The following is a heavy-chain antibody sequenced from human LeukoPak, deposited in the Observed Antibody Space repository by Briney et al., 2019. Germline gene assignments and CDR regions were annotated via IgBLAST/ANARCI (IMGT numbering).Heavy chain of an antibody. J-gene: IGHJ4*02. CDR2: VYYGGTT. V-gene: IGHV4-39*01. D-gene: IGHD1-26*01. CDR1: GLTFSTYS. CDR3: TRRPVVGAALRTYYFDY. Sequence: PGGSLRLSCAASGLTFSTYSMNWVRQPPGKGLEWIGSVYYGGTTYYNPSLKSRVTISVDTSRHQFSLKLSSVTAADTAVYYCTRRPVVGAALRTYYFDYWGQGALVTVSS.